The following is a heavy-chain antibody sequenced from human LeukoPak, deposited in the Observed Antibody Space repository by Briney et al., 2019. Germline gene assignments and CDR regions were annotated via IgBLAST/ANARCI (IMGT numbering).Heavy chain of an antibody. J-gene: IGHJ6*02. V-gene: IGHV3-48*03. CDR2: ISSSGNTI. CDR1: GFTFSSYE. Sequence: GESLRLSCAASGFTFSSYEMNWVRQAPGKGLEWVSYISSSGNTIYFADSVKGRFTISRDNAKNSLYLQMNSLRAEDTAVYYCARPIAAPLSFYGMDVWGQGTTVTVSS. CDR3: ARPIAAPLSFYGMDV. D-gene: IGHD6-6*01.